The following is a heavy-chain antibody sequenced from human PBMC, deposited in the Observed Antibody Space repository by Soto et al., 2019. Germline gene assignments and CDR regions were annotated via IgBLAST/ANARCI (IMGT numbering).Heavy chain of an antibody. CDR3: ARRLWREYTNAFTGYFDS. CDR1: GGSFTDSY. V-gene: IGHV4-34*01. CDR2: IKHTGIT. D-gene: IGHD2-21*01. J-gene: IGHJ4*02. Sequence: SETLCLTCAVSGGSFTDSYWTWIRQSPGKRLEWIGEIKHTGITLYNPSLTSRATISVDTSKNQFSLRLNSVTAADSAIYFCARRLWREYTNAFTGYFDSRGQRDLVTVSS.